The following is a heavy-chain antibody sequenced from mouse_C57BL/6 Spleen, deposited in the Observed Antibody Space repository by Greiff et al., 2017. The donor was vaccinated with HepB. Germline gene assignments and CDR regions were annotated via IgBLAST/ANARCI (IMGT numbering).Heavy chain of an antibody. CDR2: IWSGGST. D-gene: IGHD3-2*02. Sequence: VQRVESGPGLVQPSQSLSITCTVSGFSLTSYGVHWVRQSPGKGLEWLGVIWSGGSTDYNAAFISRLSISKDNSKSQVFFKMNSLQADDTAIYYCARGAQATFAYWGQGTLVTVSA. CDR1: GFSLTSYG. J-gene: IGHJ3*01. CDR3: ARGAQATFAY. V-gene: IGHV2-2*01.